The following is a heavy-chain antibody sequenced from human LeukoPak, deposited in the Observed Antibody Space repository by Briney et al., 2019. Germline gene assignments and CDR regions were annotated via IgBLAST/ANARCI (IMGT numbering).Heavy chain of an antibody. Sequence: SETLSLTCTVSGGSISSHYWTWIRQSPGKGLEWIGDISNSGSTSYNPSLKSRVTISKDTSKNQFSLKLSSLTAADTALYYCGRDALVGYFSYYYMDVWGKGTTVTVSS. CDR2: ISNSGST. J-gene: IGHJ6*03. D-gene: IGHD2-15*01. V-gene: IGHV4-59*11. CDR1: GGSISSHY. CDR3: GRDALVGYFSYYYMDV.